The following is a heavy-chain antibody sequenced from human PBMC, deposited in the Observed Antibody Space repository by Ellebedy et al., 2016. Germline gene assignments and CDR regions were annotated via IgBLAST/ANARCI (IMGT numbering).Heavy chain of an antibody. D-gene: IGHD3-9*01. CDR1: GFTFSNAW. V-gene: IGHV3-15*01. CDR2: IKTNTDGGPT. J-gene: IGHJ4*02. CDR3: TTGRVLTGYFHF. Sequence: GESLKISCAASGFTFSNAWMSWVRQAPGKGLEWVGRIKTNTDGGPTDYAAPVKGRFTISRDDSKNTLYLQMNSLKTEDTAVYYCTTGRVLTGYFHFWGQGTLITVSS.